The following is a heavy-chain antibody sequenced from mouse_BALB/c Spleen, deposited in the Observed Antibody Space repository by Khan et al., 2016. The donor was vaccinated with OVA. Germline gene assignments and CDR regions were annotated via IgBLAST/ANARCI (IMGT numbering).Heavy chain of an antibody. CDR1: GYTFTSYT. V-gene: IGHV1-4*01. D-gene: IGHD3-2*01. J-gene: IGHJ2*01. Sequence: QVQLQQSGAELARPGASVKMSCKASGYTFTSYTMHWVKQRPGQGPEWIGYINPSSDYTNYNQNFKDKATLTADQSSSTAYMKLSSLTSEDSAVDYCARRQLVPYFDYWGQGTTRTVSS. CDR3: ARRQLVPYFDY. CDR2: INPSSDYT.